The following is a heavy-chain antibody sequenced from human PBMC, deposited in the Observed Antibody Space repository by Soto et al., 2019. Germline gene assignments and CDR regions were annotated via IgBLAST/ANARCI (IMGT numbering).Heavy chain of an antibody. CDR1: GIMSSGYG. V-gene: IGHV1-69*09. CDR3: ATMKRARLDS. CDR2: INPILDST. Sequence: QEQVVQSGPAMKEPGSSAKVSCRASGIMSSGYGFSWVWQAPGQGLEWVGMINPILDSTHYAQNLQGRVSLSVDKSRDTAYLEVTSLRLEDTAIYFCATMKRARLDSWGRGTVVTVSS. J-gene: IGHJ4*02. D-gene: IGHD6-25*01.